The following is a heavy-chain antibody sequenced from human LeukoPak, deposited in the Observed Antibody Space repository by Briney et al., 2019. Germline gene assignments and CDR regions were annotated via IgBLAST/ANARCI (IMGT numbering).Heavy chain of an antibody. Sequence: SETLSLTCTVSGGSISSYYWSWIRQPPGKGLEWIGYIYYSGSTNYNPSLKSRVTISVDTSKNQFSLKLSSVTAADTAVYYRARGPLVFDYWGQGTLVTVSS. CDR3: ARGPLVFDY. V-gene: IGHV4-59*01. J-gene: IGHJ4*02. D-gene: IGHD5/OR15-5a*01. CDR2: IYYSGST. CDR1: GGSISSYY.